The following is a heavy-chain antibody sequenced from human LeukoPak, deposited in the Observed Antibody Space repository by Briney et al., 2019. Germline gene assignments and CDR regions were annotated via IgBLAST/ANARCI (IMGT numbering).Heavy chain of an antibody. Sequence: GGSLRLSCAASGFTFSSYGMHWVRQAPGKGLEWVAFIRYDGSNKYYADSVKGRFTISRDNSKNTLYLQMNSLRAEDTAVYYCARDESNYYDSSGYDYWGQGTLVTVSS. D-gene: IGHD3-22*01. CDR3: ARDESNYYDSSGYDY. CDR1: GFTFSSYG. CDR2: IRYDGSNK. J-gene: IGHJ4*02. V-gene: IGHV3-30*02.